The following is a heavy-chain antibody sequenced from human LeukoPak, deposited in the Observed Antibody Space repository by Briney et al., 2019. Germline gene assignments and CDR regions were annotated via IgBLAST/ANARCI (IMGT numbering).Heavy chain of an antibody. J-gene: IGHJ4*02. CDR3: ARGQYYDSSGYYFY. V-gene: IGHV4-61*02. D-gene: IGHD3-22*01. CDR2: IYTSGST. Sequence: SETLSLTCTVSGGSISSGSYYWSWIRQPAGEGLEWIGRIYTSGSTNYNPSLKSRVTISVDTSKNQFSLKLSSVTAADTAVYYCARGQYYDSSGYYFYWGQGTLVTVSS. CDR1: GGSISSGSYY.